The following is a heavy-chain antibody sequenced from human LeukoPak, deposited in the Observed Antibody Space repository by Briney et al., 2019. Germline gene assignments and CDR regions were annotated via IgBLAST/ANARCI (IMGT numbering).Heavy chain of an antibody. J-gene: IGHJ5*02. CDR3: ARVSTSGYRDWLDP. CDR1: GYTFADYY. V-gene: IGHV1-2*02. Sequence: ASVQVSCQASGYTFADYYIHWVRQAPGQGLEWMGWIYPKSGGTNSAQKFQGRVTMTRDTSISTAYMELSRLKFDDTAVYYCARVSTSGYRDWLDPWGQGTLVTVSS. D-gene: IGHD3-9*01. CDR2: IYPKSGGT.